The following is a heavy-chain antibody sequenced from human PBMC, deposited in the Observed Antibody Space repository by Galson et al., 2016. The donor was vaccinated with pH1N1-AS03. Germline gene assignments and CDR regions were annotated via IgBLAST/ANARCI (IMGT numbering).Heavy chain of an antibody. CDR2: IDPSDSET. J-gene: IGHJ4*02. CDR1: GYSFTTYW. Sequence: QSGAEVKKPGESLRISCRGSGYSFTTYWVIWVRQMPGKGLEWMGRIDPSDSETNYSPSFRGHVTISADKSINTAYLQWSSLKASDTAMYYCARADSMPRVTTIYSIWGQRVQVTVSS. D-gene: IGHD4-17*01. CDR3: ARADSMPRVTTIYSI. V-gene: IGHV5-10-1*01.